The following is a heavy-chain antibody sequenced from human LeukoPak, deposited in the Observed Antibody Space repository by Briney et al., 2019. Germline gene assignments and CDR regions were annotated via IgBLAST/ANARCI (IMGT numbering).Heavy chain of an antibody. Sequence: AGSLRLPCAASGFAFSRYWMHWVRQAPEEGLVWVSRINTDGTTTTYADSVKGRFTISRDNSKDTLYLQMNSLKAEDTAIYYCARDPWGYRAGVMDLWGQGTLLTVSS. CDR2: INTDGTTT. V-gene: IGHV3-74*01. D-gene: IGHD5-18*01. J-gene: IGHJ4*02. CDR1: GFAFSRYW. CDR3: ARDPWGYRAGVMDL.